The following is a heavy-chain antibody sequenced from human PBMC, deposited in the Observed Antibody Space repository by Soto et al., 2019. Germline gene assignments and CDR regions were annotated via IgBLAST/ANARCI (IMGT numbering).Heavy chain of an antibody. CDR3: ARGPPESSTRIDY. CDR1: GFTFSGYG. D-gene: IGHD2-2*01. J-gene: IGHJ4*02. V-gene: IGHV3-33*01. CDR2: TWFAETTK. Sequence: QVQLVESGGGVVQPGRSLRLSCAASGFTFSGYGMHWVRQVPGQGLEWVAVTWFAETTKYYADSVKGRFTISRDNSKNTLFLQMSSLRVEDTAVYYCARGPPESSTRIDYWGQGTQVIVSS.